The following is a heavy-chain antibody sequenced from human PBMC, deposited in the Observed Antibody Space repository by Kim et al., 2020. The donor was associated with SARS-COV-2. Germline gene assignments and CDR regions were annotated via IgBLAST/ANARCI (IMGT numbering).Heavy chain of an antibody. CDR1: GGTFSSYA. CDR2: IIPIFGTA. CDR3: ARGSSSWFAYYYYGMDV. V-gene: IGHV1-69*13. D-gene: IGHD6-13*01. J-gene: IGHJ6*02. Sequence: SVKVSCKASGGTFSSYAISWVRQAPGQGLEWMGGIIPIFGTANYAQKFQGRVTITADESTSTAYMELSSLRSEDTAVYYCARGSSSWFAYYYYGMDVWGQGTTVTVSS.